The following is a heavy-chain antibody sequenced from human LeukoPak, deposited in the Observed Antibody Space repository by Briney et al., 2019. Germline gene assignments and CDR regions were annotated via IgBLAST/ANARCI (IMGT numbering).Heavy chain of an antibody. V-gene: IGHV1-2*02. CDR1: GYTFTGYY. Sequence: ASVKVSCKASGYTFTGYYMHWVRPAPGQGLEWMGWINPNSGGTNYAQKFQGRVTMTRDTSISTAYMELSRLRSDDTAVYYCARDPFPGYYDFWSGYYTGGYWFDPWGQGTLVTVSS. J-gene: IGHJ5*02. CDR3: ARDPFPGYYDFWSGYYTGGYWFDP. CDR2: INPNSGGT. D-gene: IGHD3-3*01.